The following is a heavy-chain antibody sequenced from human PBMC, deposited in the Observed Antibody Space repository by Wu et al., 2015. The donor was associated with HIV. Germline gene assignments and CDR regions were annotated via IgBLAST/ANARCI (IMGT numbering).Heavy chain of an antibody. J-gene: IGHJ4*02. V-gene: IGHV1-69*12. D-gene: IGHD2-21*01. Sequence: VQLVQSGAEVKKPGSSVKVSCKASGDTFSNYAIIWVRQAPGQGLEWMGDIIPIFGTTNYAQTFQGRVTISADASTTTAYMELRRLRSDDTAVYYCAREIQLLYQWGQGTLVTVSS. CDR2: IIPIFGTT. CDR1: GDTFSNYA. CDR3: AREIQLLYQ.